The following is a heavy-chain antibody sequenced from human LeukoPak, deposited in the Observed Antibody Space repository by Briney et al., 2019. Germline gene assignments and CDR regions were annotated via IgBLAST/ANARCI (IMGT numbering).Heavy chain of an antibody. CDR3: ARDQRLTMVRGVIIQWFDP. CDR1: GGSISSYY. J-gene: IGHJ5*02. CDR2: IYTSGST. D-gene: IGHD3-10*01. V-gene: IGHV4-4*07. Sequence: SETLSLTCTVSGGSISSYYWSWIRQPAGKGLEWTGRIYTSGSTNYNPSLKSRVTMSVDTSKNQFSLKLSSVTAADTAVYYCARDQRLTMVRGVIIQWFDPWGQGTLVTVSS.